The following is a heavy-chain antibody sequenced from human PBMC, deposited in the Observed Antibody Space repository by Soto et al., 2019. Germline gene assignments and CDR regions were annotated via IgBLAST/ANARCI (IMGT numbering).Heavy chain of an antibody. J-gene: IGHJ4*02. Sequence: EVQLVESGGGLIQPGGSLRLSCAASGFAVSSKYMTWVRHAPGKGLEWVSVIYGGGTTYYADSVKGRFTISRYTSKNTLYLQMNSLRAEDTAVYYCVQTTGWPGFDFWGQGTLVTVSS. CDR2: IYGGGTT. CDR3: VQTTGWPGFDF. V-gene: IGHV3-53*01. CDR1: GFAVSSKY. D-gene: IGHD6-19*01.